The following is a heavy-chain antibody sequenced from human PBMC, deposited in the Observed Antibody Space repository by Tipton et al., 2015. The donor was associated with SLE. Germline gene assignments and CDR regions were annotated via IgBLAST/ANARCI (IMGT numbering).Heavy chain of an antibody. CDR1: GGSISSYY. D-gene: IGHD5-24*01. CDR2: IYYRGST. Sequence: LRLSCTVSGGSISSYYWSWIRQPPGKGLEWIGYIYYRGSTNYNPSLKSRVTISVDTSKNQFSLRLSSVTAADTAVYYCARRYIIPAADDWFDPWGQGTLVTVSS. V-gene: IGHV4-59*08. CDR3: ARRYIIPAADDWFDP. J-gene: IGHJ5*02.